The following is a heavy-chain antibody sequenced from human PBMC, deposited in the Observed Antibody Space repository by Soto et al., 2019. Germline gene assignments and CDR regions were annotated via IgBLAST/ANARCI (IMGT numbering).Heavy chain of an antibody. Sequence: GGSLRLSCAASGFTFSIYGMHWVCQAPGKGLEWVAVIWYDGSNKYYADSVKGRFTISRDNSKNTLYLQMNSLRAEDTAVYYCARNRETVATVSTSFDYWGQGTLVTVSS. D-gene: IGHD5-12*01. V-gene: IGHV3-33*01. J-gene: IGHJ4*02. CDR1: GFTFSIYG. CDR3: ARNRETVATVSTSFDY. CDR2: IWYDGSNK.